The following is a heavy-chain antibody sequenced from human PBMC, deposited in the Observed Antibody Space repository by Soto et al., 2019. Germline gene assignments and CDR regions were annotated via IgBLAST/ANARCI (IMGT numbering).Heavy chain of an antibody. V-gene: IGHV3-7*01. J-gene: IGHJ4*02. D-gene: IGHD3-10*01. CDR2: IKQDGSEK. CDR3: ARLYGSGSYMGDYFDY. Sequence: GGSLRLSCAASGFTFSSYWMSWVRQAPGKGLEWVANIKQDGSEKYYVDSVKGRFTISRDNAKNSLYLQMNSLRAEDTAVYYCARLYGSGSYMGDYFDYWGQGTLVTVSS. CDR1: GFTFSSYW.